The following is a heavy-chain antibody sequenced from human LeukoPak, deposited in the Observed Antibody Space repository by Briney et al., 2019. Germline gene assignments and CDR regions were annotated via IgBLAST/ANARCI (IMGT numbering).Heavy chain of an antibody. D-gene: IGHD1-26*01. Sequence: GESLKISCKGSGYSFTSYWIGWVRQMPGKGLEWMGVIYPGDSDTRYSPSFQGQVTISAVKSISTAYLQWSSLKASDTAMYYCAREGFYSGSRNWFAPWGKGTLVTVSS. CDR3: AREGFYSGSRNWFAP. J-gene: IGHJ5*02. V-gene: IGHV5-51*01. CDR1: GYSFTSYW. CDR2: IYPGDSDT.